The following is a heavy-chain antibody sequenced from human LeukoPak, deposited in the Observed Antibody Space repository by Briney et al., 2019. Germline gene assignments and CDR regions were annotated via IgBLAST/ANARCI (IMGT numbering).Heavy chain of an antibody. D-gene: IGHD1-1*01. CDR1: GGSISSSSYY. CDR2: IYYSGST. CDR3: ARVSWFPGTSYYYMDV. J-gene: IGHJ6*03. V-gene: IGHV4-39*07. Sequence: SETLSLTCTVSGGSISSSSYYWGWIRQPPGKGLEWIGSIYYSGSTYYNPSPKSRVTISVDTSKNQFSLKLGSVTAADTAVYYCARVSWFPGTSYYYMDVWGKGTTVTVSS.